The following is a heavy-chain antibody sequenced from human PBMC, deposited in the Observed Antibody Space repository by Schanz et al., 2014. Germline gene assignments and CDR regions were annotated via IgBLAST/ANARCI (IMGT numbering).Heavy chain of an antibody. V-gene: IGHV3-11*05. CDR3: AREQIMAAAGLVDY. Sequence: QVQLVESGGGLVKPGGSLRLSCAASGFTFRDYYMSWIRQAPGKGLEWVSYISSTTTYTNYADSVKGRFTISRDNAKNSLYLQMNSLRAEDTAVYYCAREQIMAAAGLVDYWGHGTLVTVSS. D-gene: IGHD6-13*01. J-gene: IGHJ4*01. CDR2: ISSTTTYT. CDR1: GFTFRDYY.